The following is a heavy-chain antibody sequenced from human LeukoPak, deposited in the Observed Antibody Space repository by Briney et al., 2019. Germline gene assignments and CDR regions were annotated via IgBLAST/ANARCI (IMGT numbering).Heavy chain of an antibody. V-gene: IGHV3-23*01. CDR2: ISGGGDIT. CDR1: GFTFSSYA. J-gene: IGHJ4*02. D-gene: IGHD2-21*02. Sequence: HTGGSLRLSCAASGFTFSSYAMSWVRQTAGKGLEWVSAISGGGDITYYADSVKGRFTISRDNSKDTLFLQMHSLRPGDTAVYYCVREDTPATANYWGQGTLVTISS. CDR3: VREDTPATANY.